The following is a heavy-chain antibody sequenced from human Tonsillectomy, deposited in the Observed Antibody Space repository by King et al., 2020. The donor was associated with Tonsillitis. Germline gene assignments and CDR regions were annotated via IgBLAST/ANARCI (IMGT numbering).Heavy chain of an antibody. D-gene: IGHD2-15*01. CDR1: GGIFSSYA. Sequence: VQLVQSGAEVKKPGSSVKVSCTASGGIFSSYAISWVRQAPGQGLEWMGGIIPTLGTTNYVQKFQGRVTISADESTSTAYMELSSLRSEDTAVYYCARDGVVVADTTYYYGMDVWGQGTKVNVSS. V-gene: IGHV1-69*01. CDR3: ARDGVVVADTTYYYGMDV. CDR2: IIPTLGTT. J-gene: IGHJ6*02.